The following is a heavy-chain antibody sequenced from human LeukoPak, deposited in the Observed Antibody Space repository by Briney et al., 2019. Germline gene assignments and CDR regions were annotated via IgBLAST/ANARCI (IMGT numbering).Heavy chain of an antibody. CDR1: GYTFTSYG. CDR2: ISAYSGNT. V-gene: IGHV1-18*01. Sequence: ASVKVSCKASGYTFTSYGISWVRQAPGQGLEWMGWISAYSGNTNYAQKLRGRVTMTTDTSTSTAYMELRSLRSEDTAVYYCARDSGTRGWYTYWGQGTLVTVSS. CDR3: ARDSGTRGWYTY. J-gene: IGHJ4*02. D-gene: IGHD6-19*01.